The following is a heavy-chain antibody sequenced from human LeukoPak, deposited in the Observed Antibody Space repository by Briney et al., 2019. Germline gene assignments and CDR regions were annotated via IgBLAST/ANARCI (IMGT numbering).Heavy chain of an antibody. CDR2: IQTSGST. Sequence: SETLPLTCTVSGSSMNNFYWTWIRQPAGKGLEWIGRIQTSGSTNYNPSLRSRVTMSLDTSKNQFSLSLSSVTAADTAVYYCARGHSGSYYGYWGQGTLVTVSS. J-gene: IGHJ4*02. CDR3: ARGHSGSYYGY. CDR1: GSSMNNFY. D-gene: IGHD1-26*01. V-gene: IGHV4-4*07.